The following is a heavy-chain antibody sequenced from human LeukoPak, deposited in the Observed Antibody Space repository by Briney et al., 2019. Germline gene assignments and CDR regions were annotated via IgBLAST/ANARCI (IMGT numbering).Heavy chain of an antibody. CDR1: GYTLTELS. V-gene: IGHV1-24*01. J-gene: IGHJ4*02. D-gene: IGHD3-22*01. Sequence: EASVKVSCKVSGYTLTELSMHWVRQAPGKGLEWMGGFDPEDGETIYAQKFQGRVTMTEDTSTDTAYMELSSLRSEDTAVYYCATVRYYYDSSGYYFDYWGQGTLVTVSS. CDR2: FDPEDGET. CDR3: ATVRYYYDSSGYYFDY.